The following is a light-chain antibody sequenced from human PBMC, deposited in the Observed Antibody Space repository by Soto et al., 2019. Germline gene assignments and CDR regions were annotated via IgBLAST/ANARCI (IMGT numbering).Light chain of an antibody. Sequence: EIVLTQSPGTLSLSPGERATLSCRASQSFSSSYLAWYQQKPGLAPRLLIYGASSRATGIPDRFSGSGSGTDFTLTISSLEPEDFAAYYCQHYGSALFTFGPGTKVDVK. CDR3: QHYGSALFT. CDR2: GAS. J-gene: IGKJ3*01. V-gene: IGKV3-20*01. CDR1: QSFSSSY.